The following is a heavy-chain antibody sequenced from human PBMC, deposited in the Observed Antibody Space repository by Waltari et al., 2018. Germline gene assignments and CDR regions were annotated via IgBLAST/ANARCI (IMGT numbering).Heavy chain of an antibody. CDR2: INPNSGGT. D-gene: IGHD2-2*02. CDR1: GYTFPGHY. Sequence: QVQLVQSGAEVKKPGASVKVSCKASGYTFPGHYMPWVRMAPGQGLEWMGRINPNSGGTNYAQKFQGRVTMTRDTSISTAYMELSRLRSDDTAVYYCARGEGIPYYYYYGMDVWGQGTTVTVSS. CDR3: ARGEGIPYYYYYGMDV. J-gene: IGHJ6*02. V-gene: IGHV1-2*06.